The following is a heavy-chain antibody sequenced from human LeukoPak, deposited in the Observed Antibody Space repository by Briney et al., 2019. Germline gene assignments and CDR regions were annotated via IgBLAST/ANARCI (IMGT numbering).Heavy chain of an antibody. J-gene: IGHJ4*02. D-gene: IGHD5-18*01. CDR2: IIPIFGTA. V-gene: IGHV1-69*05. CDR3: ARSGYSYGYQDY. Sequence: GASVKVSCKASGGTFSSYAISWVRQAPGQGLEWMGGIIPIFGTANYAQKFQGRVTITTDESTSTAYMELSSLRSEDTAVYYCARSGYSYGYQDYWGQGTLVTVSS. CDR1: GGTFSSYA.